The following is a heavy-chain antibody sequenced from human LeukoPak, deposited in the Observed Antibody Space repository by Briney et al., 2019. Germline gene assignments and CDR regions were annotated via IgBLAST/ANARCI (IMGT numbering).Heavy chain of an antibody. CDR3: ARDNSVGDNAWWFDP. CDR1: GYTFTSYA. CDR2: INAGNGNT. D-gene: IGHD1-26*01. V-gene: IGHV1-3*03. Sequence: ASVKASCKASGYTFTSYAMHWVRQAPGQRLEWMGWINAGNGNTKYSQEFQGRVTITRDTSASTAYMELSSLRSEDTAIYYCARDNSVGDNAWWFDPWGQGTLVTVSS. J-gene: IGHJ5*02.